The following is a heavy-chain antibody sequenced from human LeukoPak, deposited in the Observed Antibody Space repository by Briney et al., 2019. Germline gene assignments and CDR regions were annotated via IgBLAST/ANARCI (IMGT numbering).Heavy chain of an antibody. CDR2: IDTNTGAT. J-gene: IGHJ4*02. D-gene: IGHD2-8*02. CDR1: GYTFTAYY. V-gene: IGHV1-2*02. Sequence: ASVKVSCKASGYTFTAYYIHWVRQAPGQGLEWLGWIDTNTGATKYAQKFQGRVTITRDTSTGTAYMELSSLISGDTALYYCASEAFCAGGSCNVQRVASWGPGTLVTVSS. CDR3: ASEAFCAGGSCNVQRVAS.